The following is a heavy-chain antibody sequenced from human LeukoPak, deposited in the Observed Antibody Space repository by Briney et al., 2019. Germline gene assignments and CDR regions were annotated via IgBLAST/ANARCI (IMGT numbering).Heavy chain of an antibody. CDR3: ARVRDPQRVAFDI. Sequence: KTSETLSLTCTVSGGSISSGDYYWSWIRQPPGKGLEWIGYTYYSGSTYYNPSLKSRVTISVDTSKNQFSLKLSSVTAADTAVYYCARVRDPQRVAFDIWGQGTMVTVSS. V-gene: IGHV4-30-4*01. J-gene: IGHJ3*02. CDR2: TYYSGST. CDR1: GGSISSGDYY. D-gene: IGHD2-2*01.